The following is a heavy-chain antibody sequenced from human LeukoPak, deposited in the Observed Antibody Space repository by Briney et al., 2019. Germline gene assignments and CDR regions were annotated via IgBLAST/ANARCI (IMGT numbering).Heavy chain of an antibody. J-gene: IGHJ6*02. CDR3: ARERPLNIPMVYASRGHGMDV. V-gene: IGHV3-53*04. Sequence: GGSLRLSCAASGFTVSSDYMSWVRQAPGKGLEWVSVIYSGGSTYYADSVKGRFAISRHNSKNTLYLQMNSLRAEDTAVYYCARERPLNIPMVYASRGHGMDVWGQGTTVTVSS. CDR1: GFTVSSDY. D-gene: IGHD2-8*01. CDR2: IYSGGST.